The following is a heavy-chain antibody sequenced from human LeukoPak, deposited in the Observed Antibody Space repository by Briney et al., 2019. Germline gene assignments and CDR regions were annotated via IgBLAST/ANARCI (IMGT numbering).Heavy chain of an antibody. D-gene: IGHD5-24*01. Sequence: GASLLISCECSGSIFTSYWISWVRQLRGERQEWMGRIDTSGSYTNYSTSFHGNVTISADKSISTAYLQWSSLKASDTAMYYCARHGLATIFDNWGQGTRVSVSS. CDR3: ARHGLATIFDN. CDR2: IDTSGSYT. V-gene: IGHV5-10-1*01. CDR1: GSIFTSYW. J-gene: IGHJ4*02.